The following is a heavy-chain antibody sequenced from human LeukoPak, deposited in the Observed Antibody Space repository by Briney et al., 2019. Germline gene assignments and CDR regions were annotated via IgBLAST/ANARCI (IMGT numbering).Heavy chain of an antibody. CDR3: AIHNNNNYYYGVDV. CDR2: IYPGDSDT. Sequence: GESLEISCKGSGYSFTNYWIGWVRQMPGKGLEWMGIIYPGDSDTRYSPSFQGQVTISADKCISTAYLQWSSLRASDTAMYYCAIHNNNNYYYGVDVWGQGTTVTVSS. J-gene: IGHJ6*02. D-gene: IGHD1/OR15-1a*01. V-gene: IGHV5-51*01. CDR1: GYSFTNYW.